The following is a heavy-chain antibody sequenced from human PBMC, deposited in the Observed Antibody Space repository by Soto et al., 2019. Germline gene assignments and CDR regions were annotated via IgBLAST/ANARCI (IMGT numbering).Heavy chain of an antibody. CDR1: GGSIISGY. V-gene: IGHV4-59*01. D-gene: IGHD2-15*01. Sequence: PSETLSLTCTVSGGSIISGYWNWIRQPPGKGLEWIGYISHSGNTNYSPSVKSRVTLSVDTPKNQFSLRLSSVTTADTAVYYCAGLRGYAGSSIDYWGQGTLVTVSS. J-gene: IGHJ4*02. CDR2: ISHSGNT. CDR3: AGLRGYAGSSIDY.